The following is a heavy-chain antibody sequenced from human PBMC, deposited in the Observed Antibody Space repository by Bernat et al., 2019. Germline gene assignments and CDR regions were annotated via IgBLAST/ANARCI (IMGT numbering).Heavy chain of an antibody. CDR1: GFTFSSYW. CDR2: IKQDGSEK. CDR3: ARAGGYGGNSDYYYGMDV. V-gene: IGHV3-7*01. D-gene: IGHD4-23*01. J-gene: IGHJ6*02. Sequence: EVQLVESGGGLVQPGGSLRLSCAASGFTFSSYWMSWVRQAPGKGLEGVANIKQDGSEKYYVDSVKGRFTISRDNAKNSLYLQMNSLRAEDTAVYYCARAGGYGGNSDYYYGMDVWGQGTTVTVSS.